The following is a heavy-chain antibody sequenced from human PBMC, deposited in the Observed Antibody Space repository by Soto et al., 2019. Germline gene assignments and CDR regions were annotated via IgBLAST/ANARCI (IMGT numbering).Heavy chain of an antibody. CDR1: GFTFSAYG. Sequence: PWGSLRLSCAASGFTFSAYGMHWVRQAPGKGLEWVAVIVHDGYPQFYAESMKGRFTISRDNSKNTLYLHMSSLRADDTAFYYCARDDRYADNALDIWGRGTLVTVSS. J-gene: IGHJ3*02. D-gene: IGHD3-16*01. V-gene: IGHV3-30*12. CDR2: IVHDGYPQ. CDR3: ARDDRYADNALDI.